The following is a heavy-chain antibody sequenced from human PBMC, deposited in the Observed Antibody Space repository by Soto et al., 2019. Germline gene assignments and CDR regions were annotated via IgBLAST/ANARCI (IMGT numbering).Heavy chain of an antibody. CDR2: VTPRNGDT. V-gene: IGHV1-8*02. J-gene: IGHJ4*02. Sequence: GASVKVSCKAFGYTFTSYDINWVRQAAGQGPEWMGSVTPRNGDTAFAQKYQGRVTVTSNTSMSTVYMELSNLRSDDTAVYYCARGGSYWARRHYFDSWGQGTLVTVSS. CDR3: ARGGSYWARRHYFDS. D-gene: IGHD2-8*02. CDR1: GYTFTSYD.